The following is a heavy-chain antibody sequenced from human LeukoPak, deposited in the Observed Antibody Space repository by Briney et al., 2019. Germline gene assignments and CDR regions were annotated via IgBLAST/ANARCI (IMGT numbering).Heavy chain of an antibody. CDR2: IYYSGST. V-gene: IGHV4-31*03. CDR1: GGSISSGGYY. D-gene: IGHD3-10*01. CDR3: ARARHTMVRGVSFSYFDY. Sequence: PSETLSLTCTVSGGSISSGGYYWSWIRQHPGKGLEWIGYIYYSGSTYYNPSLKSRVTISVDTSKNQFSLKLSSVTAADTAVYYCARARHTMVRGVSFSYFDYWGQGTLVTVSS. J-gene: IGHJ4*02.